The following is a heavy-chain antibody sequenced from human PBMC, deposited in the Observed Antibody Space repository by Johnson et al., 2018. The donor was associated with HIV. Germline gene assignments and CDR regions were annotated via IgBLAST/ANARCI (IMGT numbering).Heavy chain of an antibody. CDR1: GFTFSSYA. D-gene: IGHD2-2*01. CDR2: ISYDGSNK. V-gene: IGHV3-30*04. CDR3: ARVAPAHDAFDI. J-gene: IGHJ3*02. Sequence: QMLLVESGGGVVQPGRSLRLSCAASGFTFSSYAMHWVRQAPGKGLEWVAVISYDGSNKYYAYSVKGRFTISRDNSKNTLYLQMNSLRAEDTAVYYCARVAPAHDAFDIWGQGTMVTVSS.